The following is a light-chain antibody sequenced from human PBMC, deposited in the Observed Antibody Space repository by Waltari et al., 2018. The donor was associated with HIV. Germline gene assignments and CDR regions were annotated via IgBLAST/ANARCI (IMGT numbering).Light chain of an antibody. CDR3: QAWDSRTVV. CDR1: KLGDKY. J-gene: IGLJ3*02. V-gene: IGLV3-1*01. Sequence: SYELSQAPSVSVSPGQTAGINCYGDKLGDKYVSWYQQRAGHSTLRVGYQAAKRPSGSPDRFSGSNSGNTATLTISGTQAVDEAYYYCQAWDSRTVVFGGGTHLTVL. CDR2: QAA.